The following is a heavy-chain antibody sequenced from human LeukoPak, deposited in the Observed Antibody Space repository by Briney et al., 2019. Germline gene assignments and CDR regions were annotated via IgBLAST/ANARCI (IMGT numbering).Heavy chain of an antibody. Sequence: GGSLRLSCAASGFTFSSYAMSWVRQAPGKGLEWVSAISGSGGSTCYADSVKGRFTISRDNSKNTLYLQMNSLRAEDTAVYYCAGHRGYSYGRLDYWGQGTLVTVSS. CDR3: AGHRGYSYGRLDY. D-gene: IGHD5-18*01. V-gene: IGHV3-23*01. CDR2: ISGSGGST. J-gene: IGHJ4*02. CDR1: GFTFSSYA.